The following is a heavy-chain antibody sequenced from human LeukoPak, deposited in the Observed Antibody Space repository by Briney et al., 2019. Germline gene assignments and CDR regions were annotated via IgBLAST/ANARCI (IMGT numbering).Heavy chain of an antibody. CDR2: IFYSGNT. Sequence: SETLSLTCTVSGGSISSYYWGWIRQPPGKALEWIGQIFYSGNTWYNPSLNSRVTISVDTSKNQFSLKLSSVTAADTAVYYCARGIDLLAIFDYWGQGTRVTVSS. V-gene: IGHV4-59*01. D-gene: IGHD2-15*01. J-gene: IGHJ4*02. CDR3: ARGIDLLAIFDY. CDR1: GGSISSYY.